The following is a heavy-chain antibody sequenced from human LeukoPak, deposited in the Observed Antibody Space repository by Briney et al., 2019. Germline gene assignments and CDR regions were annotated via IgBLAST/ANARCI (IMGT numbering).Heavy chain of an antibody. CDR2: ISYDGSNK. J-gene: IGHJ4*02. Sequence: GGSLRLSCAASGFTFSSYAMHWVRQAPGKGLEGVAVISYDGSNKYYADSVKGRFTISGDNSKNTLYLQISSVRADDTAVYYCARVFDYWGQGTLVTVSS. CDR3: ARVFDY. CDR1: GFTFSSYA. V-gene: IGHV3-30-3*01.